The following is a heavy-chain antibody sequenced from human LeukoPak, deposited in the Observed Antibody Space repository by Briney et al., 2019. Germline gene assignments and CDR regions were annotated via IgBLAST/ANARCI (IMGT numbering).Heavy chain of an antibody. CDR2: IYHSGST. CDR3: ARVYSNYGGGAFDI. J-gene: IGHJ3*02. Sequence: SETLSLTCTVSGGSISSGGYYWRWLRQPPGKGLEWIGYIYHSGSTYYNPSLKSRVTISVDRSKNQFSLKLSSVTAADTAVYYCARVYSNYGGGAFDIWGQGTMVTVSS. CDR1: GGSISSGGYY. V-gene: IGHV4-30-2*01. D-gene: IGHD4-11*01.